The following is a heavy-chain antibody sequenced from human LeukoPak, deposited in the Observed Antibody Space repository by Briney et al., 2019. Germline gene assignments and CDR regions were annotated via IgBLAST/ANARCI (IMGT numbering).Heavy chain of an antibody. J-gene: IGHJ4*02. CDR2: ISYDGSNK. CDR3: AKDSGSWIDY. D-gene: IGHD6-13*01. CDR1: GFTFSNYG. Sequence: GGSLRLSCAASGFTFSNYGMHWVRQAPGKGLEWVAVISYDGSNKYYVDSVKGRFTISRDNSKNTLYLQMTSLRADDTAVYYCAKDSGSWIDYWGQGTLVTVSS. V-gene: IGHV3-30*19.